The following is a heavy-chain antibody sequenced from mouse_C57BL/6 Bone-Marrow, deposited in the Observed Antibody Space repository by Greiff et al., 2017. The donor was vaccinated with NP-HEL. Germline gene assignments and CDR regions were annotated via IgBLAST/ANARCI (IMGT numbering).Heavy chain of an antibody. CDR1: GYTFTSYW. Sequence: QVQLKQPGAELVRPGSSVKLSCKASGYTFTSYWMDWVKQRPGQGLEWIGNIYPSDSETHYNQKFKDKATLNVDKSSSTAYMQLSSLTSEDSAVYYCASSTPYYFDYWGQGTTLTVSS. V-gene: IGHV1-61*01. J-gene: IGHJ2*01. CDR3: ASSTPYYFDY. CDR2: IYPSDSET.